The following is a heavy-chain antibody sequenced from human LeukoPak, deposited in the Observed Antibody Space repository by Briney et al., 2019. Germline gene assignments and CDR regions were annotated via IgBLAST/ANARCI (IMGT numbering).Heavy chain of an antibody. J-gene: IGHJ4*02. CDR3: ARLTAIWTGDY. Sequence: PSETLSLTCTVSGGSISSSSYYWGWIRQPPGKGLEWIGSIYYSGSTYYNPSLKSRVTISVDTSKNQFSLKLSSATAADTAVYYCARLTAIWTGDYWGQGTLVTVSS. D-gene: IGHD5-18*01. CDR1: GGSISSSSYY. CDR2: IYYSGST. V-gene: IGHV4-39*01.